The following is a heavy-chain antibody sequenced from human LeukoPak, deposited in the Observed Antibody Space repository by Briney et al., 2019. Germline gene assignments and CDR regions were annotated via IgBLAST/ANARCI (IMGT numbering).Heavy chain of an antibody. CDR1: GFTFSSYA. V-gene: IGHV3-30-3*01. Sequence: GGSLRLSCAASGFTFSSYAMHWVRQAPGKGLEWVAVISYDGSNKYYADSVKGRFTISRDNSKNTLYLQMNSLRAEDTAVYYCARWYSSGWYSDYWGQGTLVTASS. CDR3: ARWYSSGWYSDY. D-gene: IGHD6-19*01. J-gene: IGHJ4*02. CDR2: ISYDGSNK.